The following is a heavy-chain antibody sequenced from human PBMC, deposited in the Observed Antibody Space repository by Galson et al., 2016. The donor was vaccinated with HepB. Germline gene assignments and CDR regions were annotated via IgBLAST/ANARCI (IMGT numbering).Heavy chain of an antibody. Sequence: QSGAEVKKPGEFLQISCKGSGYSFSKSWINWVRQMPGKGLEWMGIIYPGDSDTRYSPSFQGQVTISADKSINTAFLQWSSLKASDTAIYYCARSTSLEAYDYYGMDVWGQGTTVTVSS. D-gene: IGHD5-24*01. CDR3: ARSTSLEAYDYYGMDV. CDR1: GYSFSKSW. CDR2: IYPGDSDT. V-gene: IGHV5-51*01. J-gene: IGHJ6*02.